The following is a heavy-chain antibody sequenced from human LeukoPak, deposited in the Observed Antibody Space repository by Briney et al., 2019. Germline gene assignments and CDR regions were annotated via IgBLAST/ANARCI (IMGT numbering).Heavy chain of an antibody. D-gene: IGHD3-10*01. Sequence: GGSLRLSCAASGFTFSNAWMSWVRQAPGKGLEWVGRVTSKTDGGTTDYAAPVKGRFTISRDDSKNTLYLQMNSLRTEDTAVYYCTTDKRWFSYWGQGTLVTVSS. CDR2: VTSKTDGGTT. V-gene: IGHV3-15*01. CDR3: TTDKRWFSY. J-gene: IGHJ4*02. CDR1: GFTFSNAW.